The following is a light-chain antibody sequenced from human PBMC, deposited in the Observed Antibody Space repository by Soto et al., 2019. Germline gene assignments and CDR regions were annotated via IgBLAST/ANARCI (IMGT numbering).Light chain of an antibody. CDR1: SSNVGGYDY. CDR3: NSFTSRSALV. J-gene: IGLJ1*01. Sequence: QSALTQPASASATPGQTITISCTGTSSNVGGYDYVSWFQHHRAKAPRLLIFDVSNRPSGVSDCFSGSSSGNTASLTISGLQAEEEADYYGNSFTSRSALVFGAGTKLTVL. V-gene: IGLV2-14*03. CDR2: DVS.